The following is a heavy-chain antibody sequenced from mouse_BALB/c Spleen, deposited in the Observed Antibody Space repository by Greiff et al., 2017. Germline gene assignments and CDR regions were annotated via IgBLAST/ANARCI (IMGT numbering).Heavy chain of an antibody. CDR2: IWAGGST. V-gene: IGHV2-9*02. CDR3: ARERDPATRGTCAMDY. Sequence: QVQLQQSGPGLVAPSQSLSITCTVSGFSLTSYGVHWVRQPPGKGLEWLGVIWAGGSTNYNSALMSRLSISKDNSKSQVFLKMNSLQTDDTAMYYCARERDPATRGTCAMDYWGQGTSVTVSS. D-gene: IGHD3-3*01. J-gene: IGHJ4*01. CDR1: GFSLTSYG.